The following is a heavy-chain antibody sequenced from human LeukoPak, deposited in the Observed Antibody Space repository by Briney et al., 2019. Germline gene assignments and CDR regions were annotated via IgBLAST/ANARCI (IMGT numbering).Heavy chain of an antibody. V-gene: IGHV3-23*01. D-gene: IGHD5-18*01. CDR2: VSESGDST. CDR1: GFTFSSYG. CDR3: AKDTAQGYTFGTIEQDY. Sequence: GGSLRLSCAASGFTFSSYGMHWVRQAPGKGLEWVSVVSESGDSTHYAESVKGRFTISRDNSKNTLYLEMNRLRADDTAVYYCAKDTAQGYTFGTIEQDYWGQGTLVTVAS. J-gene: IGHJ4*02.